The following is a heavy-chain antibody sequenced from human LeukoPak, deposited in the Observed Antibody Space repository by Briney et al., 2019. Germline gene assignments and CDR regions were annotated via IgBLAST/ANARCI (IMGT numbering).Heavy chain of an antibody. J-gene: IGHJ4*02. Sequence: GGSLRLPCAASGFTFSSYAMHWVRQAPGKGLEWVAVISYDGSNKYYADSVKGRFTISRDNSKNTLYLQMNSLGAEDTAVYYCARVSRLPDYWGQGTLVTVSS. CDR3: ARVSRLPDY. CDR1: GFTFSSYA. CDR2: ISYDGSNK. V-gene: IGHV3-30*04. D-gene: IGHD4-11*01.